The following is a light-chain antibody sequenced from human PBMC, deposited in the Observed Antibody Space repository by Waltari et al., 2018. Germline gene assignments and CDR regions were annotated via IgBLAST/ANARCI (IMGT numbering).Light chain of an antibody. CDR3: QQYSNWPGT. Sequence: EVVLTQSPATLSLSPGERATLSCRASQSVSSYLAWYQQKPGQVPRLLIYDASNRATGIPARFSGSGSGTDFALTISSLEPEYFAVYYCQQYSNWPGTFGQGTKVEIK. CDR2: DAS. CDR1: QSVSSY. V-gene: IGKV3-11*01. J-gene: IGKJ1*01.